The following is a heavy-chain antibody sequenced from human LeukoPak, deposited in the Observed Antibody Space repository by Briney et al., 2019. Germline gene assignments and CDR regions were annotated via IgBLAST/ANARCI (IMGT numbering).Heavy chain of an antibody. Sequence: GGSLRLSCAASGFTFSSYSMNWVRQAPGKGLEWVSSISSSSYIYYADSVKGRFTISRDNAKNSLYLQMNSLRAKDTAVYYCARVPTLDSSGPHDAFDIWGQGTMVTVSS. D-gene: IGHD3-22*01. CDR3: ARVPTLDSSGPHDAFDI. CDR1: GFTFSSYS. CDR2: ISSSSYI. V-gene: IGHV3-21*01. J-gene: IGHJ3*02.